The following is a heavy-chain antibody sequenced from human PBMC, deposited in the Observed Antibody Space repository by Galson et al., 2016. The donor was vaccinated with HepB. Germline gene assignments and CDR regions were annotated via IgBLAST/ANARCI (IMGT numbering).Heavy chain of an antibody. J-gene: IGHJ4*02. V-gene: IGHV4-61*01. CDR1: GGSVTSSSDY. CDR3: ARGRGPLYFDH. Sequence: SETLSLTCNVSGGSVTSSSDYWSWIRLRPGKGLEWIGFIYYTGSTNYNPSLEGRVTISLETSKTQFSLTVSYMTAADTAIYYCARGRGPLYFDHWGQGIPVIVSS. CDR2: IYYTGST. D-gene: IGHD2-15*01.